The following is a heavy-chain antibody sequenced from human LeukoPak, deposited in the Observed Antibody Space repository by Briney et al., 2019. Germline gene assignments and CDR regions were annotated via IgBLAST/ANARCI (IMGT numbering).Heavy chain of an antibody. J-gene: IGHJ3*02. CDR1: GGSISSGSYD. CDR2: IYTSGST. CDR3: ARDPNYDFWSGYLSFDI. D-gene: IGHD3-3*01. V-gene: IGHV4-61*02. Sequence: PSQTLSLTCTVSGGSISSGSYDWSWIRQPAGKGLEWIGRIYTSGSTNYNPSLKSRVTISVDTSKNQFSLKLSSVTAADTAVYYCARDPNYDFWSGYLSFDIWGQGTMVTVSS.